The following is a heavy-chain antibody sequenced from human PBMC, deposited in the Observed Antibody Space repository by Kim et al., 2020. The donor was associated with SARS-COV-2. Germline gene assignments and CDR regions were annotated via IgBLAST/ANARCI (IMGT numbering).Heavy chain of an antibody. V-gene: IGHV3-74*01. Sequence: GGSLRLSCAASGFTFSSYWMHWVRQAPGKGLVWVSRINKDGTTTSYADSVKGRFSVSRDNAKNTLYLQMNSLRAEDTAVYYCARDHSPISYGFLGARWGQGPLVTVSS. CDR3: ARDHSPISYGFLGAR. J-gene: IGHJ4*02. D-gene: IGHD5-18*01. CDR1: GFTFSSYW. CDR2: INKDGTTT.